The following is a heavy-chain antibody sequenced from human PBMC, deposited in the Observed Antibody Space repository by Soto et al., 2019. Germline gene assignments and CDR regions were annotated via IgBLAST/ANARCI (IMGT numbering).Heavy chain of an antibody. CDR2: IIPILGIA. Sequence: GASVKVSCKASGGTFSSYTISWVRQAPGQGLEWMGRIIPILGIANYAQKFQGRVTITADKSTSTAYMELSSLRSEDTAVYYCAREDRTYYDIRWYYYGMDVWGQGTTVTVS. V-gene: IGHV1-69*04. J-gene: IGHJ6*02. D-gene: IGHD3-9*01. CDR3: AREDRTYYDIRWYYYGMDV. CDR1: GGTFSSYT.